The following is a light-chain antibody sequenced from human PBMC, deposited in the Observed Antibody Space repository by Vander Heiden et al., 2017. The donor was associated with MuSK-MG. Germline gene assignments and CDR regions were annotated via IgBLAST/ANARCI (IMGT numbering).Light chain of an antibody. CDR1: QTISNSF. J-gene: IGKJ5*01. CDR2: GAS. CDR3: QYYGSSPIT. Sequence: IVLTQSPVSLSLSPGEGVTLSCGASQTISNSFLAWYQQKPGLAPRLLIYGASSRVSGTPDRFSGSGSGADFTLTISRLEPEDFAIYYCQYYGSSPITCGQGTRLEIK. V-gene: IGKV3D-20*01.